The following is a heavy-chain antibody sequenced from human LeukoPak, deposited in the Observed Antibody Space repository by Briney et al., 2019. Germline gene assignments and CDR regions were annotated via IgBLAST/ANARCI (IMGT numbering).Heavy chain of an antibody. J-gene: IGHJ4*02. CDR2: IYYSGST. CDR3: ARGAGIAVAGTWVDY. Sequence: PSETLSLTCTVSGGSISSGGYYWSWIRQHPGKGLEWIGYIYYSGSTYYNPSLKSRVTISVDTSKNQFSLKLSSVTAADTAVYYCARGAGIAVAGTWVDYWGQGTLVTVSS. D-gene: IGHD6-19*01. CDR1: GGSISSGGYY. V-gene: IGHV4-31*03.